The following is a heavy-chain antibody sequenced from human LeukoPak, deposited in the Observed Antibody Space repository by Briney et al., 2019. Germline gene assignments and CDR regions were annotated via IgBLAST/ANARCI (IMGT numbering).Heavy chain of an antibody. D-gene: IGHD2-2*01. CDR3: ARRSYCSSTSCLSPELDY. CDR2: ISAYNGNT. Sequence: GASVKVSCKASGYTFTSYGISWVRQAPGQGLEWMGWISAYNGNTNYTQKLQGRVTMTTDTSTSTAYMELRSLRSDDTAVYYCARRSYCSSTSCLSPELDYWGQGTLVTVSS. J-gene: IGHJ4*02. CDR1: GYTFTSYG. V-gene: IGHV1-18*01.